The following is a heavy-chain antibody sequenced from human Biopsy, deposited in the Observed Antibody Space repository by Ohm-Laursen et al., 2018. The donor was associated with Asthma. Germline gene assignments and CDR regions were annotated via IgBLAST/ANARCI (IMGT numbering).Heavy chain of an antibody. V-gene: IGHV4-39*01. J-gene: IGHJ6*02. D-gene: IGHD6-13*01. CDR3: VRGSSSWHHGPFHYYYGLDV. Sequence: SETLSLTCSLSSGSGGYMRSGNYYWGWIRQPPGKGLEWIGSIYYSGTTYYNPSLESRVTVSAKSAKNQFSLKLTSVTAADTAVYYCVRGSSSWHHGPFHYYYGLDVWGQGTTATVSS. CDR2: IYYSGTT. CDR1: SGSGGYMRSGNYY.